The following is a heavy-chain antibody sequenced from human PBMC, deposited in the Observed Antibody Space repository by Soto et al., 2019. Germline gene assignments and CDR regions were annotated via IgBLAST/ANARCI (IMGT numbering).Heavy chain of an antibody. CDR2: IYFSGRA. Sequence: TLSLTCTVSGGSIASGGYFWSWIRQHPGKGLEWIGNIYFSGRAYYNPSLESRVAISVDTSSNQFTLKVTSVTAADTAMYYCARAPGVVWIQFRFDPWGQGTLVTVSS. J-gene: IGHJ5*02. D-gene: IGHD5-18*01. CDR1: GGSIASGGYF. CDR3: ARAPGVVWIQFRFDP. V-gene: IGHV4-31*03.